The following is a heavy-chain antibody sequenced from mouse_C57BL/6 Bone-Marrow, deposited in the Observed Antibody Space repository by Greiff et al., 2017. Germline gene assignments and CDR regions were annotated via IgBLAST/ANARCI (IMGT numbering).Heavy chain of an antibody. D-gene: IGHD2-5*01. Sequence: VKLMESGPGLVQPSQSLSTTCTVSGFSLTSYGVHWVRQSPGKGLEWLGVIWSGGSTDYNAAFISRLSISKDNSKSQVFFKMNRLQADDTAIYYCAREIYYSNFYYAMDYWGQGTSVTVSS. CDR1: GFSLTSYG. CDR2: IWSGGST. CDR3: AREIYYSNFYYAMDY. V-gene: IGHV2-2*01. J-gene: IGHJ4*01.